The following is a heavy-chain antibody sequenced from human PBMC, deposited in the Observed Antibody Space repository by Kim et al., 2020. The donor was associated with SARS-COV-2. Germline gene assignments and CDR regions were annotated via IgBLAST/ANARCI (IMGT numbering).Heavy chain of an antibody. V-gene: IGHV3-33*01. J-gene: IGHJ4*02. CDR3: ATNYGSGRYGMDY. CDR2: IWYDGSNQ. CDR1: GFTFSNYA. D-gene: IGHD3-10*01. Sequence: GGSLRLSCAASGFTFSNYAMHWVRQAPGKGLEWVAHIWYDGSNQDYADSLKGRFTISRDNSKNTLYLQMNSLRAEDTAVYYCATNYGSGRYGMDYWGQGT.